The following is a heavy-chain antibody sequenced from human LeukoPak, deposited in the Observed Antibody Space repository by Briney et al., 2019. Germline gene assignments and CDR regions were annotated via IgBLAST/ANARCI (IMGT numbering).Heavy chain of an antibody. Sequence: GESLKISCKASGYNFATYWIAWVRQRPGKGLEWVAIIFPADSETKYSPSFRGQVTISADKSISTAYLQWSGLKASDTAMYYCARHRWTDLAYFDYMDVWGKGTTITVSS. V-gene: IGHV5-51*01. CDR1: GYNFATYW. J-gene: IGHJ6*03. D-gene: IGHD3/OR15-3a*01. CDR2: IFPADSET. CDR3: ARHRWTDLAYFDYMDV.